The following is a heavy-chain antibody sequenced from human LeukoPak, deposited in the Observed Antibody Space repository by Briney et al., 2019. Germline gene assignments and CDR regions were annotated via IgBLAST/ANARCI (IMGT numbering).Heavy chain of an antibody. CDR2: INSDGSST. D-gene: IGHD2-21*01. Sequence: QPGRSLRLSCAASGFTFSSYWMHWVRQGPGRGLVWVSRINSDGSSTTYADSVKGRFTISRDNAKNTLYLQMNSLRAEDTAVYYCARGAYCGGDCPLPSSLSWGQGTLVTVSS. J-gene: IGHJ5*02. CDR1: GFTFSSYW. CDR3: ARGAYCGGDCPLPSSLS. V-gene: IGHV3-74*01.